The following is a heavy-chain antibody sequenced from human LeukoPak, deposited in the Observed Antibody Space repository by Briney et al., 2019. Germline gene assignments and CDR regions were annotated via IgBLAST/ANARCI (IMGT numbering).Heavy chain of an antibody. V-gene: IGHV4-34*01. CDR3: ARFSRITMVRGTFDY. J-gene: IGHJ4*02. CDR2: INHSGST. CDR1: GGSFSGYY. D-gene: IGHD3-10*01. Sequence: SETLSLTCAVSGGSFSGYYRSWVRHPPGEGLGWIGEINHSGSTNYNPSLKSRVTISVDTSKNQFSLKLSSVTAADTAVYHCARFSRITMVRGTFDYWGQGTLVTVSS.